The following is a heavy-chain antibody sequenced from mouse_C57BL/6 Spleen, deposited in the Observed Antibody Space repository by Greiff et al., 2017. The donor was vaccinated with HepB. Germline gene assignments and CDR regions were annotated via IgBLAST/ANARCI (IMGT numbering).Heavy chain of an antibody. CDR3: ARDRGGYYAYFDY. CDR1: GFTFSDYY. CDR2: INYDGSST. D-gene: IGHD2-3*01. Sequence: EVHLVESEGGLVQPGSSMKLSCTASGFTFSDYYMAWVRQVPEKGLEWVANINYDGSSTYYLDSLKSRFIISRDNAKNILYLQMSSLKSEDTATYYCARDRGGYYAYFDYWGQGTTLTVSS. V-gene: IGHV5-16*01. J-gene: IGHJ2*01.